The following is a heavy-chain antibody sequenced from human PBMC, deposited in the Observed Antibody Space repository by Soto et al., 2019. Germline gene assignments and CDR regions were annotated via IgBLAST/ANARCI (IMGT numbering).Heavy chain of an antibody. CDR1: GFSFSSYA. V-gene: IGHV3-23*01. D-gene: IGHD5-18*01. CDR3: AKMTSDSYGRNYGMDV. Sequence: TGGSLRLSCAGSGFSFSSYAMSWVRQGPEKGLEWVSALSDSGVSPYYAASVKGRFTISRDNSKNMLYLQMDSLRVEDTALYYCAKMTSDSYGRNYGMDVWGQGXTVTVYS. J-gene: IGHJ6*02. CDR2: LSDSGVSP.